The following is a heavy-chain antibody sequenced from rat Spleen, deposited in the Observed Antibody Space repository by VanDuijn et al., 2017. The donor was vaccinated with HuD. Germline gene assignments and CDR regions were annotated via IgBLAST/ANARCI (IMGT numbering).Heavy chain of an antibody. CDR3: ARHHSAHYYVMDA. J-gene: IGHJ4*01. D-gene: IGHD1-1*01. V-gene: IGHV5-19*01. CDR1: GFTFSNYV. CDR2: ITSTGGSNT. Sequence: EVQLVESGGGLVQPGRSLKLSCAASGFTFSNYVMHWIRQAPTKGLEWVASITSTGGSNTYYPDSVKGRFTISRDNAKSTLYLQMDSLRSEDTATYYCARHHSAHYYVMDAWGQGASVTVSS.